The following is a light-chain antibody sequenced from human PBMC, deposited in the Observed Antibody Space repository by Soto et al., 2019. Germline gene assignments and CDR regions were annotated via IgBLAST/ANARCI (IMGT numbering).Light chain of an antibody. V-gene: IGLV7-46*01. Sequence: QAVVTQEPSLTVSPGGTVTLTCGSSTGAVTSGHYPYWFQQKPGQAPRTLIYDTSNKHSWTPARCSGSLLGGKAALTLSGAHPEDEAEYYCLLSYRGAQAVFGGGTKLTVL. CDR3: LLSYRGAQAV. CDR1: TGAVTSGHY. J-gene: IGLJ2*01. CDR2: DTS.